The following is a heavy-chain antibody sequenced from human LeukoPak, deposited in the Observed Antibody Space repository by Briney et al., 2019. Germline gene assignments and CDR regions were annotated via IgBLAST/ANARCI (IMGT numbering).Heavy chain of an antibody. D-gene: IGHD3-10*01. CDR1: GGSFSGYY. V-gene: IGHV4-34*01. Sequence: PSETLSLTCAVYGGSFSGYYWSWIRQPPGKGLEWIGEINHSGSTNYNPSLKSRVTISVDTSKNQFSLKLSSVTAADTAVYYCARERAVPYYYGSGSSPSGYYYYMDVWGKGTTVTVSS. CDR2: INHSGST. J-gene: IGHJ6*03. CDR3: ARERAVPYYYGSGSSPSGYYYYMDV.